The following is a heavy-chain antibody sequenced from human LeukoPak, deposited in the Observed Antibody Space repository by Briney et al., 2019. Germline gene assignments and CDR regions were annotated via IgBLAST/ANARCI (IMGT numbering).Heavy chain of an antibody. CDR1: GFTFSDYY. CDR2: ISSSSSYT. D-gene: IGHD6-19*01. Sequence: GGSLRLPCAASGFTFSDYYMSWIRQAPGKGLEWVSYISSSSSYTNYADSVKGRFTISRDNAKNSLYLQMNSLRAEDTAVYYCARDKEESSGWYAYYYYGMDVWGKGTTVTVSS. V-gene: IGHV3-11*06. J-gene: IGHJ6*04. CDR3: ARDKEESSGWYAYYYYGMDV.